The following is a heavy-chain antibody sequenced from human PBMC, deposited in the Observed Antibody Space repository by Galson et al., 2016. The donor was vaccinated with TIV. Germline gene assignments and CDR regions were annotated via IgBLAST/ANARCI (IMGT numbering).Heavy chain of an antibody. Sequence: SVKVSCKASGGIFSSDAISWVRQAPGQGLEWMGGIIPMFKIADYAQKFQGRVTISADEFPSAAYMELRRLRFEDTAVYYCARARGYNFEYAFHIWGQGTMVTVSS. V-gene: IGHV1-69*13. CDR2: IIPMFKIA. J-gene: IGHJ3*02. D-gene: IGHD5-18*01. CDR3: ARARGYNFEYAFHI. CDR1: GGIFSSDA.